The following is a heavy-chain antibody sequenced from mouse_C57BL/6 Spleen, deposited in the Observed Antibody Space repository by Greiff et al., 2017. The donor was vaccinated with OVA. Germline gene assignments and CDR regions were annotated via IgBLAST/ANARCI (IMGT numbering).Heavy chain of an antibody. Sequence: VQRVESGPGLVQPSQSLSITCTVSGFSLTSYGVHWVRQPPGKGLEWLGVIWSGGSTDYNAAFISRLSISKDNSKSQVFFKMNSLQADDTAIYYCAKILGNYYGSSFYAMDYWGQGTSVTVSS. CDR1: GFSLTSYG. J-gene: IGHJ4*01. D-gene: IGHD1-1*01. CDR3: AKILGNYYGSSFYAMDY. CDR2: IWSGGST. V-gene: IGHV2-4*01.